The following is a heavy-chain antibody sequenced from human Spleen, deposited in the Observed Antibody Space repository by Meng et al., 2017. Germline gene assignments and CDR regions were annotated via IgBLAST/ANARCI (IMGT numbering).Heavy chain of an antibody. CDR1: GGSISSYY. Sequence: GSLRLSCTVSGGSISSYYWSWIRQPAGKGLEWIGRIYTSGSTNYNPSLKSRVTMSVDTSKNQFSLKLSSVTAADTAVYYCAREISITMVRGIYYYYYGMDVWGQGTTVTVSS. V-gene: IGHV4-4*07. CDR2: IYTSGST. CDR3: AREISITMVRGIYYYYYGMDV. J-gene: IGHJ6*02. D-gene: IGHD3-10*01.